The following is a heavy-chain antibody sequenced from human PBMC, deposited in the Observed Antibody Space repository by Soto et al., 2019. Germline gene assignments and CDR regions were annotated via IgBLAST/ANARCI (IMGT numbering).Heavy chain of an antibody. J-gene: IGHJ3*02. CDR3: ARGFLRFLEWLPWGAFEI. CDR2: INHSGST. V-gene: IGHV4-34*01. CDR1: GWSFRGYY. D-gene: IGHD3-3*01. Sequence: TLSLTCAVYGWSFRGYYWSWIRQPPGKGLEWIGEINHSGSTNYNPSLKSRVIISVDTSKNQFSLKLSSVTAPDTAVYYCARGFLRFLEWLPWGAFEIWGQGTMVTVSS.